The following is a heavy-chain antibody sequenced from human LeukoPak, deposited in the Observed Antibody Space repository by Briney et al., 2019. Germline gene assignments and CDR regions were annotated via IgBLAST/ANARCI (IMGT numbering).Heavy chain of an antibody. J-gene: IGHJ4*02. CDR1: GFTFSSYE. Sequence: GGSLRLSCAASGFTFSSYEMNWVRQAPGKGLEWVSYISSSGSTIYHADSVKGRFTISRDNAKNSLYLQMNSLRAEDTAVYYCARESRTGIHSGYWGQGTLVTVSS. D-gene: IGHD3/OR15-3a*01. CDR3: ARESRTGIHSGY. CDR2: ISSSGSTI. V-gene: IGHV3-48*03.